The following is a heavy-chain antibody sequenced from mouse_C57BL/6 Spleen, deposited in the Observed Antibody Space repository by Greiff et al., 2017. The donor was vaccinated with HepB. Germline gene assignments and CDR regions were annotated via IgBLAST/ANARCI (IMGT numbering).Heavy chain of an antibody. J-gene: IGHJ2*01. CDR3: ARDDGYYFFDY. CDR1: GFTFSSYA. V-gene: IGHV5-4*01. CDR2: ISDGGSYT. D-gene: IGHD2-3*01. Sequence: EVQLVESGGGLVKPGGSLKLSCAASGFTFSSYAMSWVRQTPEKRLEWVATISDGGSYTYYPDNVKGRFTISRDTAKNNLYLQMSHLKSEDTAMYYCARDDGYYFFDYWGQGTTLTVSS.